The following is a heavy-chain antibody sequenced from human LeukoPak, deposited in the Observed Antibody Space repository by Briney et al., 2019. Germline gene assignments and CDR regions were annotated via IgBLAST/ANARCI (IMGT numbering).Heavy chain of an antibody. J-gene: IGHJ4*02. Sequence: SGPTLVNPPQTLTLTCTFSGFSLRTSEVGVGWIRQPPRKAPEWLALIYWDNDKSYSPSLKGRLTITKDTSKNQVVLTVTNMDPVDTATYYCVHRRGGSYFDYWGQGTLVTVSS. CDR1: GFSLRTSEVG. V-gene: IGHV2-5*02. D-gene: IGHD1-26*01. CDR2: IYWDNDK. CDR3: VHRRGGSYFDY.